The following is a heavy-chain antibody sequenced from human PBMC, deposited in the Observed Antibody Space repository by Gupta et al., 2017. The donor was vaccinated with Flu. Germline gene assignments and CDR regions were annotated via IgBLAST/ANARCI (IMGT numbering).Heavy chain of an antibody. CDR1: GGSISSGSYY. D-gene: IGHD6-13*01. Sequence: QVQLQESGPGLVKPSQTLSLTCTVSGGSISSGSYYWSWIRQPAGKGLEWIGRIYTSGSTNYNPSLKSRVTISVDTSKNQFSLKLSSVTAADTAVYYCARDEPRFIAAAGTGGNKRRIYYGMDVWGQGTTVTVSS. J-gene: IGHJ6*02. CDR3: ARDEPRFIAAAGTGGNKRRIYYGMDV. CDR2: IYTSGST. V-gene: IGHV4-61*02.